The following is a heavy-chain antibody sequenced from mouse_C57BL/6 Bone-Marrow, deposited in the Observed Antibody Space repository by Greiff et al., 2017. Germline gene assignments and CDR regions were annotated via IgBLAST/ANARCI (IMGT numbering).Heavy chain of an antibody. Sequence: QVQLQQPGAELVKPGASVKLSCKASGYTFTSYWMHWVKQRPGQGLEWIGMIHPNSGSTNYNEKFKSKATLTVDKSYSTAYMQLSSLTSEDSAVYYCARWDGYRTFAMDYWGQGTSVTVSS. CDR1: GYTFTSYW. J-gene: IGHJ4*01. CDR2: IHPNSGST. D-gene: IGHD2-3*01. CDR3: ARWDGYRTFAMDY. V-gene: IGHV1-64*01.